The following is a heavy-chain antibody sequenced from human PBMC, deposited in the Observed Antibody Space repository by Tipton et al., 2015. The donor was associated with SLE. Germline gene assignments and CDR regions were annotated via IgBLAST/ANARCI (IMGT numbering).Heavy chain of an antibody. CDR2: ISSSSSTI. V-gene: IGHV3-48*01. J-gene: IGHJ3*02. D-gene: IGHD6-6*01. CDR1: GFTFSSYS. Sequence: GSLRLSCAASGFTFSSYSMNWVRQAPGKGLEWVSYISSSSSTIYYADSVKGRFTISRDNSKNTLYLQMNSLRAEDTAVYYCAKDLRLYSSSSGAFDIWGQGTMVTVSS. CDR3: AKDLRLYSSSSGAFDI.